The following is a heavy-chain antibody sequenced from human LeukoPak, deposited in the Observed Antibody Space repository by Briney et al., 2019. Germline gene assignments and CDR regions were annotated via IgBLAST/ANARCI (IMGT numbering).Heavy chain of an antibody. CDR2: IYYSGST. Sequence: SETLSLTCTVSGGSISSSSYYWGWIRQPPGKGLEWIGSIYYSGSTYYNPSLKSRVTISVDTSKNQFSLKLSSVTAADTAVYYCARDWGYSGYDVFNYYYGMGVWGQGTTVTVSS. CDR1: GGSISSSSYY. CDR3: ARDWGYSGYDVFNYYYGMGV. V-gene: IGHV4-39*07. J-gene: IGHJ6*02. D-gene: IGHD5-12*01.